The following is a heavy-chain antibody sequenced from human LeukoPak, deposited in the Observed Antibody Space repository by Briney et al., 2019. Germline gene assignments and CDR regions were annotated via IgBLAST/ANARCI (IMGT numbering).Heavy chain of an antibody. V-gene: IGHV4-4*07. CDR1: GGSINSYY. D-gene: IGHD6-19*01. J-gene: IGHJ6*03. CDR2: MYTSGST. Sequence: QTSETLSLTCTVSGGSINSYYWRWIRQPAGKGLEWIGRMYTSGSTKNNPSLKSRVTLSVDTSKNQFSLKLSPVTAADTAVYYCSRDRGWDCNYHYLYMGVGGKGTTVTVSS. CDR3: SRDRGWDCNYHYLYMGV.